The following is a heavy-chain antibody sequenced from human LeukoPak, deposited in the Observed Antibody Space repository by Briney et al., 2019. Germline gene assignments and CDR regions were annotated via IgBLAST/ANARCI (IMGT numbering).Heavy chain of an antibody. J-gene: IGHJ6*03. V-gene: IGHV3-20*04. CDR3: ARWGVTTFGYYYYYMDV. CDR1: GFTFDDYG. Sequence: GGSLRLSCAASGFTFDDYGMSWVRQAPGKGLEWVSGINWNGGSTGYADSVKGRFTISRDNAKNSLYLQMNSLRAEDTALYYCARWGVTTFGYYYYYMDVWGKGTTVTVSS. CDR2: INWNGGST. D-gene: IGHD3-16*01.